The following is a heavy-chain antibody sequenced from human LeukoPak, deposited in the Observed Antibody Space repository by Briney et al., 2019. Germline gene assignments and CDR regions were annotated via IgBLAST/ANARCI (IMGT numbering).Heavy chain of an antibody. CDR2: IKKDGSEK. Sequence: GGSLRLSCAASGFTFSSYWMSWVRQAPGKGLEWVANIKKDGSEKYYVDSVKGRFTISRDNAKNSLCLQMNSLRAEDTAVYYCARGDELRYFDWLSNFDYWGQGTLVTVSS. D-gene: IGHD3-9*01. J-gene: IGHJ4*02. V-gene: IGHV3-7*01. CDR3: ARGDELRYFDWLSNFDY. CDR1: GFTFSSYW.